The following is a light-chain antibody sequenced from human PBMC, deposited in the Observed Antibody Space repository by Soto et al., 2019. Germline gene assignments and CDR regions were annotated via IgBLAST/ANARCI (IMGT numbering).Light chain of an antibody. CDR2: GAS. Sequence: EIMLTQSPVTLSLSPGEGATLSCRASQSVAGSYLAWYQQKPGRTPRLLIYGASSRATGIPDRFSGSGSGTEFTLTINRLEPEDFAVYYCQQYGVSPRTFGQGTKVEIE. CDR3: QQYGVSPRT. CDR1: QSVAGSY. V-gene: IGKV3-20*01. J-gene: IGKJ1*01.